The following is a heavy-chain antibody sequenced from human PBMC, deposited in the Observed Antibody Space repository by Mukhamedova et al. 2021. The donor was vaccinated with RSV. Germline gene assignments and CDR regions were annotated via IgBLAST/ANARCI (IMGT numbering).Heavy chain of an antibody. CDR2: NPSSGNT. CDR3: ARGIRAYCSATSCQSY. Sequence: NPSSGNTTYAPKFQGRITMTRDTSTSTVYMEVSSLKSGDTAVYYCARGIRAYCSATSCQSYWGQGTLVTVSS. J-gene: IGHJ4*02. V-gene: IGHV1-46*01. D-gene: IGHD2-2*01.